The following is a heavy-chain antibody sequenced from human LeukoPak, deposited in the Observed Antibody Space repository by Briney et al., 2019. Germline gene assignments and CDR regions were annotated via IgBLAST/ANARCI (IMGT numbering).Heavy chain of an antibody. D-gene: IGHD4-11*01. Sequence: GGSLRLSCAASGFPFGDFAMTWIRQVPGGGLQWVSTITRSGQNTYYPDSVNGRSTISSDDYKRMLYLQMNSLRADDTAMYYCVKDDYCSIPGCVIDALVVWGQGTVVTVSS. CDR1: GFPFGDFA. J-gene: IGHJ3*01. CDR3: VKDDYCSIPGCVIDALVV. CDR2: ITRSGQNT. V-gene: IGHV3-23*01.